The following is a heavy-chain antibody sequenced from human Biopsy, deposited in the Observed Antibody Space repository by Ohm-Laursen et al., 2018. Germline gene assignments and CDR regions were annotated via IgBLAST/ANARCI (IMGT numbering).Heavy chain of an antibody. CDR1: GFNFSAYG. J-gene: IGHJ4*02. CDR2: TWDDGSHQ. CDR3: ARGGPHVRAGGSAFDY. V-gene: IGHV3-33*01. Sequence: SLRLSCSASGFNFSAYGMHWVRQAPDKGLEWVALTWDDGSHQYYADSVKGRFTISRDNSKNSLYLHINTLRAEDTAVYFCARGGPHVRAGGSAFDYWGQGTLVTVSS. D-gene: IGHD2-2*01.